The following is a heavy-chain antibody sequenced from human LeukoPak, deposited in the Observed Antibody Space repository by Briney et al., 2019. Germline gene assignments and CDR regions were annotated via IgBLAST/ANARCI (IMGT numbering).Heavy chain of an antibody. Sequence: GASVKVSCKASGYTFTSYDINWVRRAPGQGLEWLVWMHPTSSNTGYAQKFQGRVTITRNTSISTAYMELSSLRSEDTAVYYCARGLRDSGSGDYWGQGTLVTVSS. CDR3: ARGLRDSGSGDY. CDR1: GYTFTSYD. CDR2: MHPTSSNT. V-gene: IGHV1-8*03. J-gene: IGHJ4*02. D-gene: IGHD3-10*01.